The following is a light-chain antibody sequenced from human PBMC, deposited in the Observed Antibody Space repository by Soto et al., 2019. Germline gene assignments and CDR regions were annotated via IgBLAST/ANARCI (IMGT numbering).Light chain of an antibody. CDR2: DVS. Sequence: QSALTQPASVSGSPRQSITISCTGTSSGVGGYKYVSWYQQHPGKAPKLMIYDVSNRPSGISNRFSGSKSGNTASLTISGLQAEDEADYYCSSYTSSNTYVFGTGTKVTVL. V-gene: IGLV2-14*03. CDR3: SSYTSSNTYV. CDR1: SSGVGGYKY. J-gene: IGLJ1*01.